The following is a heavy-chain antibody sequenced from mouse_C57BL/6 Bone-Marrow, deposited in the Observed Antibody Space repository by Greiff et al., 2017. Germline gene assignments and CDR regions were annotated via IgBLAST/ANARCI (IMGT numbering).Heavy chain of an antibody. CDR1: GYAFTNYL. Sequence: VKLMESGAELVRPGTSVKVSCKASGYAFTNYLIEWVKQRPGQGLEWIGVFNPGSGGTNYNEKFKGKATLTADKSSSTGYMQLSSLTSEDSAVYFCARLSNGSSYASFAYWGQGTLVTVSA. V-gene: IGHV1-54*01. D-gene: IGHD1-1*01. J-gene: IGHJ3*01. CDR2: FNPGSGGT. CDR3: ARLSNGSSYASFAY.